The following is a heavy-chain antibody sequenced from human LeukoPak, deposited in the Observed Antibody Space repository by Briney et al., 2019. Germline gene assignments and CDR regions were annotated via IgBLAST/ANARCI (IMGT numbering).Heavy chain of an antibody. D-gene: IGHD3-10*01. CDR1: GYSISSGYC. Sequence: SETLSLTCTVSGYSISSGYCWGWIRQPPGKGLEWIGTIYHDGRTYFNPSLKSRVTISLDTSKNQVSLKLSSVTAADTAVYYCATSRFSGGLGRFDPWGQGTLVTVSS. V-gene: IGHV4-38-2*02. CDR2: IYHDGRT. CDR3: ATSRFSGGLGRFDP. J-gene: IGHJ5*02.